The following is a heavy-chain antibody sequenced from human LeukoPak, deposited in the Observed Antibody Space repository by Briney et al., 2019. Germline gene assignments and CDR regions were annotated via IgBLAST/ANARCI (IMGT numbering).Heavy chain of an antibody. CDR2: ISYDGSNK. CDR1: GFTFSSYG. Sequence: PGGSLRLSCAASGFTFSSYGMHWVRQAPDKGLEWVAVISYDGSNKYYADSVKGRFTISRDNSKNTLYLQMNSLRAEDTAVYYCAPRVVPAHYWGQGTLVTVSS. D-gene: IGHD2-2*01. V-gene: IGHV3-30*03. J-gene: IGHJ4*02. CDR3: APRVVPAHY.